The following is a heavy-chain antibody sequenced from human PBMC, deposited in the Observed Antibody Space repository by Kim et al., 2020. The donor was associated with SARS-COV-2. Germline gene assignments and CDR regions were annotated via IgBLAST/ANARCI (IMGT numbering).Heavy chain of an antibody. J-gene: IGHJ6*02. CDR2: ISSSSSYI. Sequence: GGSLRLSCAASGFTFSSYSMNWVRQAPGKGLEWVSSISSSSSYIYYADSVKGRFTISRDNAKNSLYLQMNSLRAEDTAVDYCARGGAAGVVVVAATGGARYDYYGMEVCGQGTTDTVSS. V-gene: IGHV3-21*01. D-gene: IGHD2-15*01. CDR1: GFTFSSYS. CDR3: ARGGAAGVVVVAATGGARYDYYGMEV.